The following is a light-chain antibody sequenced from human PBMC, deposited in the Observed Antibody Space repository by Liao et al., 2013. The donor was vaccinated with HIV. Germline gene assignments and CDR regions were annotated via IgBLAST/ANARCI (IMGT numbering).Light chain of an antibody. CDR3: QAWDSITRV. V-gene: IGLV3-1*01. J-gene: IGLJ2*01. CDR1: KLGDRY. Sequence: SYELTQPPSLSVSPGQTATITCSGDKLGDRYACWYQQKTGQSPVLVIYQDNKRPSGIPERFSGSNSGNTATLTISGTQAMDEADYYCQAWDSITRVFGGGTKLTVL. CDR2: QDN.